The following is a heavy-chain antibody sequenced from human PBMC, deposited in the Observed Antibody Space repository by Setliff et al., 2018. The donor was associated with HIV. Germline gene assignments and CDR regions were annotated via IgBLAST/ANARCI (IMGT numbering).Heavy chain of an antibody. D-gene: IGHD3-22*01. CDR2: INWNASGT. CDR3: ARDRLAYYYDSSGRHAFDI. V-gene: IGHV3-20*04. J-gene: IGHJ3*02. Sequence: GESLKISCAASGFTFGDYGMSWVRQAPGKGLEWVSGINWNASGTGCADSVKGRFTISRDNAKNSLYVQMNSLRGEDTALYYCARDRLAYYYDSSGRHAFDIWGQGTMVTVSS. CDR1: GFTFGDYG.